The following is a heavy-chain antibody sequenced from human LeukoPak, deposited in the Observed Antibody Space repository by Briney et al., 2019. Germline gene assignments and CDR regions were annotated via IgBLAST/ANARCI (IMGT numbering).Heavy chain of an antibody. Sequence: GGSLRLSCAASGFSFNNAWMRWVRQAAGKGLEWVGRIKSKSDGGTPDYVAPVKGRFIISRDDSENTMYLQMHSLKTAETSVYYCTTAYCGGDCYAASFDYWGQGTLVTVSS. J-gene: IGHJ4*02. D-gene: IGHD2-21*02. CDR1: GFSFNNAW. CDR3: TTAYCGGDCYAASFDY. V-gene: IGHV3-15*01. CDR2: IKSKSDGGTP.